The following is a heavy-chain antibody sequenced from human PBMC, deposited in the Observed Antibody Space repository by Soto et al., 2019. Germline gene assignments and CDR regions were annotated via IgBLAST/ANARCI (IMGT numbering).Heavy chain of an antibody. CDR2: IFYTGST. Sequence: QVQLQESGPRLATPSQTLSLTCTVSGGSINSDSYYWTWIRHHPVKGLEWIGYIFYTGSTYFNPSLESRLTISMDTSKNQFSLNLRSVTAADTAVYYCARVLNDLRFYYGMDVWGQGTTVTVSS. CDR3: ARVLNDLRFYYGMDV. V-gene: IGHV4-31*03. D-gene: IGHD3-3*01. CDR1: GGSINSDSYY. J-gene: IGHJ6*02.